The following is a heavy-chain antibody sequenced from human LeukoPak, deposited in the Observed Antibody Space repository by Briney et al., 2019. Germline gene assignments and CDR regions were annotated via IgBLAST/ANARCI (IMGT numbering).Heavy chain of an antibody. Sequence: SGPTLVNPTQTLTLTCTFSGFPLRTSGMCVSWIRQPPGKALEWLARIDWDDDKYYNTSLKARLTISKDTSKNQVVLTMTNMDPVDTATYYCARAFPTVTTFDYWGQGTLVTVSS. D-gene: IGHD4-17*01. V-gene: IGHV2-70*11. CDR3: ARAFPTVTTFDY. J-gene: IGHJ4*02. CDR2: IDWDDDK. CDR1: GFPLRTSGMC.